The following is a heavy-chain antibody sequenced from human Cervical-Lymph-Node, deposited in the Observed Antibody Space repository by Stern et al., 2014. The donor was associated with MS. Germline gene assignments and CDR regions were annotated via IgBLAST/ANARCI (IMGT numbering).Heavy chain of an antibody. CDR3: TREGDVLAGSWFDP. D-gene: IGHD6-13*01. V-gene: IGHV4-61*08. J-gene: IGHJ5*02. CDR2: VYSSGAT. CDR1: GDSVNTGGFF. Sequence: QVQLQESGPGLVKPSETLSLSCTVSGDSVNTGGFFWTWLRQSPREGVQWIGYVYSSGATNYNPSFQSRVTISVDTSKNQFALTLRSVTAADTAVYYCTREGDVLAGSWFDPWGQGVPVTVSS.